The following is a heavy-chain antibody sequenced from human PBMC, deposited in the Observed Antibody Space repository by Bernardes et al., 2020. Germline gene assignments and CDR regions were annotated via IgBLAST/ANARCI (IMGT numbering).Heavy chain of an antibody. CDR1: GGSIRGYY. V-gene: IGHV4-59*01. J-gene: IGHJ6*03. CDR2: IYHSGTT. Sequence: SETLSLTCTVSGGSIRGYYWSWIRQPPGKGLEWIGYIYHSGTTDYNPSVKSRVTMSVDTSKNQFSLKLSSVTAADTALYYCARVSTEYLLAYYMDVWGKGTTVTVSS. D-gene: IGHD1-26*01. CDR3: ARVSTEYLLAYYMDV.